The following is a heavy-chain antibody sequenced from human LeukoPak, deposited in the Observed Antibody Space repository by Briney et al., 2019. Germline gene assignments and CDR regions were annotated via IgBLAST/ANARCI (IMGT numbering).Heavy chain of an antibody. J-gene: IGHJ4*02. CDR1: GFTFRNAW. CDR2: IKSKTDGGTT. V-gene: IGHV3-15*01. CDR3: ARDRSGLRLRFLEWAFEY. D-gene: IGHD3-3*01. Sequence: GGSLRLSCAASGFTFRNAWMSWVRQAPGKGLEWVGRIKSKTDGGTTDYAAPVKGRFTISRDDSKNTLYLQMNSLRFEDTAVYYCARDRSGLRLRFLEWAFEYWGQGTHVTVSS.